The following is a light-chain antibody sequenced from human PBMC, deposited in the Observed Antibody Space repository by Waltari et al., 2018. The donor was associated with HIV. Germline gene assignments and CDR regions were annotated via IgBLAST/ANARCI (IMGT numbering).Light chain of an antibody. J-gene: IGLJ3*02. V-gene: IGLV1-44*01. CDR2: NNK. Sequence: QSVLIQPPSASGTPGQRVSISCSGSNTNIGSNTVHWYQYIPGTAPKPLIYNNKPRPSRVPDRFAGAKSGTSASLSIIRLQSADEADYFCAAWADSLNGPVFGGGTKLTVL. CDR1: NTNIGSNT. CDR3: AAWADSLNGPV.